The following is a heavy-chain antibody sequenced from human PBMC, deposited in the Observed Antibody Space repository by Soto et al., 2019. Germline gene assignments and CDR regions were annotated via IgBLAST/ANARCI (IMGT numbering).Heavy chain of an antibody. CDR1: GYSFSEIS. D-gene: IGHD3-22*01. V-gene: IGHV1-24*01. CDR2: LDPEDGEP. J-gene: IGHJ4*02. CDR3: AMGGYYSVRSGYDF. Sequence: QVQLVQSGAEVKKPGASVKVSCNVSGYSFSEISLHWVRQTPGKGLEWMGGLDPEDGEPIYAQKFQGRVTMTEDTSTETAYVELSSLTSEDTAVYFCAMGGYYSVRSGYDFWGQGTLVTVSS.